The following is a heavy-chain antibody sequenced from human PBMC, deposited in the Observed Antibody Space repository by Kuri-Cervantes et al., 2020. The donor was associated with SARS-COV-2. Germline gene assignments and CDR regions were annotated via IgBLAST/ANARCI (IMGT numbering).Heavy chain of an antibody. Sequence: GGSLRLSCAASRFTFRNYALNWVRQAPGRGLEWVSIIDDSGVNTYYADSVKGRFTISRDDSKNTLYLQMNNLRADDTAVYYCARSQSEWDLLVPIAYWGRGTLVTVSS. CDR1: RFTFRNYA. CDR3: ARSQSEWDLLVPIAY. V-gene: IGHV3-23*01. CDR2: IDDSGVNT. J-gene: IGHJ4*02. D-gene: IGHD1-26*01.